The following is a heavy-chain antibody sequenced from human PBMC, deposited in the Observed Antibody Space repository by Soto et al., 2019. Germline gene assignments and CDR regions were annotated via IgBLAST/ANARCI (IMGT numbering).Heavy chain of an antibody. D-gene: IGHD3-22*01. J-gene: IGHJ4*02. Sequence: ASVKVSCKASGYTFTSYYMHWVRQAPGQGLEWMGIINPSGGSTSYAQKFQGRVTMTRDTSTSTVYMELSSLRSEDTAVYYCARDQEITMIVVGRGYYFDYWGQGTLVTVSS. CDR3: ARDQEITMIVVGRGYYFDY. CDR2: INPSGGST. CDR1: GYTFTSYY. V-gene: IGHV1-46*01.